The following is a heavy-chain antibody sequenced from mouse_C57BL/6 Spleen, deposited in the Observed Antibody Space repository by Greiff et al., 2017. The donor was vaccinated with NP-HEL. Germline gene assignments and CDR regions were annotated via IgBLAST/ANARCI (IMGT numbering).Heavy chain of an antibody. CDR1: GYSITSGYY. CDR2: ISYDGSN. V-gene: IGHV3-6*01. CDR3: ARGRNYYGSRVYAMDY. D-gene: IGHD1-1*01. J-gene: IGHJ4*01. Sequence: EVQLQQSGPGLVKPSQSLSLTCSVTGYSITSGYYWNWIRQFPGNKLEWMGYISYDGSNNYNPSLKNRISITRDTSKNQFFLKLNSVTTEDTATYYCARGRNYYGSRVYAMDYWGQGTSVTVSS.